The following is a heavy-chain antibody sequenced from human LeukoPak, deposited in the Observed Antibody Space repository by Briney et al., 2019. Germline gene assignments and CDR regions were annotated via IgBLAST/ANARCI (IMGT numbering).Heavy chain of an antibody. CDR3: ARGDIVVVTATWFDP. D-gene: IGHD2-21*02. V-gene: IGHV1-69*04. Sequence: ASVKVSCKASGGTFSSYAISWVRQAPGHGLEWRGKIIPIIGIANYAQKFQGRVTITADKSTSTAYMELSSLRSEDTAVYYCARGDIVVVTATWFDPWGQGPLVTVSS. J-gene: IGHJ5*02. CDR1: GGTFSSYA. CDR2: IIPIIGIA.